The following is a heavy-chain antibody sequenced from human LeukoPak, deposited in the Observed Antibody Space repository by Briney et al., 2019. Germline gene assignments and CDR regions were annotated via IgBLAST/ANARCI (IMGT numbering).Heavy chain of an antibody. J-gene: IGHJ4*02. V-gene: IGHV3-74*01. CDR1: GFTFNTF. D-gene: IGHD5-12*01. Sequence: PGGSLRLSCAASGFTFNTFMHWVRQAPGKGLVWVSRINVDGTNTNYADSVKGRFTISRDNANNTLYLQMNSLRAEDTAVYYCCVSWLRGPFDYWGQGTLVTVSS. CDR2: INVDGTNT. CDR3: CVSWLRGPFDY.